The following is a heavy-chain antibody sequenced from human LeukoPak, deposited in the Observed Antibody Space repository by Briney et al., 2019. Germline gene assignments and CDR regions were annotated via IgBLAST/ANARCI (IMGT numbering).Heavy chain of an antibody. CDR1: GGTFSSYA. CDR3: ARSRDYYDSSGYYFGFDY. Sequence: SVKVSCKXSGGTFSSYAISWVRQAPGQGLEWMGGIIPIFGTANYAQKFQGRVTITTDESTSTAYMELSSLRSEDTAVYYCARSRDYYDSSGYYFGFDYWGQGTLVTVSS. CDR2: IIPIFGTA. D-gene: IGHD3-22*01. J-gene: IGHJ4*02. V-gene: IGHV1-69*05.